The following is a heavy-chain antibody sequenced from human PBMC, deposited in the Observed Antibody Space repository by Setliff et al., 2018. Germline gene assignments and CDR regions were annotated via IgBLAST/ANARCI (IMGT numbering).Heavy chain of an antibody. CDR1: GGSFSGYH. J-gene: IGHJ4*02. D-gene: IGHD6-19*01. V-gene: IGHV4-34*01. Sequence: SETLSLTCAVYGGSFSGYHWSWIRQPPGKGLEWIGEISHSGDPNYNPSLKSRVTISLDTSKNQFSLKLTSVTAADTAVYYCASNPFNSGPPYYFDYWGQGTLVTVSS. CDR3: ASNPFNSGPPYYFDY. CDR2: ISHSGDP.